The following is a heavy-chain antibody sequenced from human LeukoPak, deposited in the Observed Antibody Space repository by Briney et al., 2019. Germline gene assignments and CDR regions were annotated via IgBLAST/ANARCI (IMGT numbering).Heavy chain of an antibody. D-gene: IGHD1-26*01. J-gene: IGHJ4*02. CDR1: GFTFSSYG. CDR3: AKDSRTGSYYSRSSTPRDFDY. V-gene: IGHV3-23*01. CDR2: ISGSGGST. Sequence: GGSLRLSCAASGFTFSSYGMSWVRQAPGKGLEWVSAISGSGGSTYYADSVKGRFTISRDNSKNTLYLQMNSLRAEDTAVYYCAKDSRTGSYYSRSSTPRDFDYWGQGTLVTVSS.